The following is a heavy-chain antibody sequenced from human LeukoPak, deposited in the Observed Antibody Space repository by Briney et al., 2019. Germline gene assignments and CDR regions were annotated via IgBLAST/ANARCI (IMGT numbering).Heavy chain of an antibody. J-gene: IGHJ4*02. CDR3: ARTLSRWDPFDY. CDR2: IYHSGST. D-gene: IGHD1-26*01. V-gene: IGHV4-38-2*02. Sequence: KPSETLSLTCTVSGYSISSGYYWGWIRQPPGKGLEWIGSIYHSGSTYYNPSLKSRVIISLDTSKNQFSLKLSSVTAADTAVCYCARTLSRWDPFDYWGQGTLVTVSS. CDR1: GYSISSGYY.